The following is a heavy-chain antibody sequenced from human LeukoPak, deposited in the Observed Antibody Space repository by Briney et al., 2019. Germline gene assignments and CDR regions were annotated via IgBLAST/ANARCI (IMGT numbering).Heavy chain of an antibody. D-gene: IGHD6-13*01. CDR2: IIPILGIA. V-gene: IGHV1-69*04. J-gene: IGHJ3*02. Sequence: SVKVSCKASGGTFSSYAISRVRQAPGQGLEWMGRIIPILGIANYAQKFQGRVTITADKSTSTAYMELSSLRSEDTAVYYCARPDSSSDGKNDAFDIWGQGTMVTVSS. CDR1: GGTFSSYA. CDR3: ARPDSSSDGKNDAFDI.